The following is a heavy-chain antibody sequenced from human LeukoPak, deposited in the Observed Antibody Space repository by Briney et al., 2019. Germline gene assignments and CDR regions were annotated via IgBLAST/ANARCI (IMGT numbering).Heavy chain of an antibody. CDR2: ITGSGTRT. CDR3: AKDRYCSGGLCYADAFDV. CDR1: GLSFSDYA. D-gene: IGHD6-19*01. Sequence: GGSLRLSCAASGLSFSDYAMAWGRQAPGKGLQWVSDITGSGTRTDHADSVGGRFIISRDNSKNELYLQMNSLRVEDTAIYFCAKDRYCSGGLCYADAFDVWGQGIMVTVSS. J-gene: IGHJ3*01. V-gene: IGHV3-23*01.